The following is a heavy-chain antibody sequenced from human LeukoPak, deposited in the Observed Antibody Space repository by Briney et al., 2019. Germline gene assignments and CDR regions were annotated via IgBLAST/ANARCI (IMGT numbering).Heavy chain of an antibody. Sequence: PSETLSLNCTVSGGSISVYHWSWIRQPPGKGLEWIGYLYDTGITNYSPSLKSRVTISVDTSNNQISLKLTSVTAADTAIYFCAKEGMGSEATTADGAFDIWGQGTTVTVSS. V-gene: IGHV4-4*08. CDR2: LYDTGIT. J-gene: IGHJ3*02. D-gene: IGHD1-26*01. CDR1: GGSISVYH. CDR3: AKEGMGSEATTADGAFDI.